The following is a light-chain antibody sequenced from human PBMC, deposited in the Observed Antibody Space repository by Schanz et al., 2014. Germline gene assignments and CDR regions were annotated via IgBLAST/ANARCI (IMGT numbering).Light chain of an antibody. CDR1: SSDVGGYNY. CDR3: AVWDDSLNGWV. J-gene: IGLJ3*02. Sequence: QSALTQPASVSGSPGQSITISCTGTSSDVGGYNYVSWYQQHPGKAPKLMIYDVSKRPSGVSNRFSGSKSGTSASLAISGLQSEDEADYYCAVWDDSLNGWVFGGGTKLTVL. CDR2: DVS. V-gene: IGLV2-14*01.